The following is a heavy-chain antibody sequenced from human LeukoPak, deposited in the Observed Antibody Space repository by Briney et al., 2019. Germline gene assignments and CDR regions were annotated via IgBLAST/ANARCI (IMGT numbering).Heavy chain of an antibody. CDR1: GFTFSRFA. D-gene: IGHD6-13*01. CDR3: AKYLTSGTRIFDY. V-gene: IGHV3-23*01. CDR2: ISNSGGGT. J-gene: IGHJ4*02. Sequence: GGSLRLSCAASGFTFSRFAMSWVRQAPGKGLEWVSNISNSGGGTTYADSVKGRFTIFRDNSKNTLFLQMNTLLAEDTALYYCAKYLTSGTRIFDYWGQGTLVSVSS.